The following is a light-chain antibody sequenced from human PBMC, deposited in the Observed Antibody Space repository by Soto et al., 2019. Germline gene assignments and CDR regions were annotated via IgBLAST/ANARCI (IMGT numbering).Light chain of an antibody. CDR2: DNI. V-gene: IGLV1-40*01. CDR3: QTYDNDLGGYRI. CDR1: SSNIGAGYD. J-gene: IGLJ2*01. Sequence: QSVLTQPPSVSGAPGQRVTISCTGSSSNIGAGYDVFWYQQLPGAVPRLLIYDNIYRPSGVPDRFSGSKSGTSASLAITGLQADDEADYYFQTYDNDLGGYRIFGGGTKLTVL.